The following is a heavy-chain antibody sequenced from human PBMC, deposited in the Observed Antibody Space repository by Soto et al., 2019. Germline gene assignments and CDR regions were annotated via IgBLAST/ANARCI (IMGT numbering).Heavy chain of an antibody. V-gene: IGHV3-33*03. D-gene: IGHD3-22*01. CDR2: IWYEGSNK. Sequence: PGGSLRLSCAASGFTFSSYGMHWVRQAPGKGLEWVAGIWYEGSNKYYVDSVKGRFTISRDNAKNSLYLQMNSLRAEDTAVYYCARFYYDSSGYLPSPYYYYYGMDVWGQGTTVTVSS. CDR3: ARFYYDSSGYLPSPYYYYYGMDV. CDR1: GFTFSSYG. J-gene: IGHJ6*02.